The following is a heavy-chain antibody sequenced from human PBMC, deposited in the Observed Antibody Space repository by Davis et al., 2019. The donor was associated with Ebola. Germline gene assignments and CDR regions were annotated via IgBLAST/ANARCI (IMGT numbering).Heavy chain of an antibody. D-gene: IGHD3-22*01. CDR3: ARVGKYYGSGGYFNDAFDM. V-gene: IGHV1-46*01. CDR1: GYTFTSYY. Sequence: ASVKVSCKASGYTFTSYYMHWVRQAPGQGLEWMGIINPSGGSTSYAQKFQGRVTMTRDTSTSTVYMELSSLRSEDTAVYYCARVGKYYGSGGYFNDAFDMWGQGTMVIVSS. J-gene: IGHJ3*02. CDR2: INPSGGST.